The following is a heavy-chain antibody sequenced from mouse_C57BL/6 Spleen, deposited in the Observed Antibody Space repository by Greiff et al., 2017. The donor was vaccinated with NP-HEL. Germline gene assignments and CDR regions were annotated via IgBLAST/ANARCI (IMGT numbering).Heavy chain of an antibody. Sequence: VHVKQSGPELVKPGASVKISCKASGYSFTGYYMNWVKQSPEKSLEWIGEINPSTGGTTYNQKFKAKATLTVDKSSSTAYMQLKSLTSEDSAVYYCARGDYYGSTQFAYWGQGTLVTVSA. D-gene: IGHD1-1*01. V-gene: IGHV1-42*01. J-gene: IGHJ3*01. CDR1: GYSFTGYY. CDR2: INPSTGGT. CDR3: ARGDYYGSTQFAY.